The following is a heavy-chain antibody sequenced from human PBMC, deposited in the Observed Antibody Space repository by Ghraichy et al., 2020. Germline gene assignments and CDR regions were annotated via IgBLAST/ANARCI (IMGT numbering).Heavy chain of an antibody. CDR2: IKPDGSEK. V-gene: IGHV3-7*04. J-gene: IGHJ6*02. CDR1: GFTFCSNW. D-gene: IGHD3-3*01. CDR3: ERVTYYDYWSGHYAGYQYGMDV. Sequence: GGSLRLSCAASGFTFCSNWMSWVRQAPGKGLEWVANIKPDGSEKYYVHSVKGRFTISRDNAKNSLYMQMNSLRAEDTAVYYCERVTYYDYWSGHYAGYQYGMDVWGQGTTVTVSS.